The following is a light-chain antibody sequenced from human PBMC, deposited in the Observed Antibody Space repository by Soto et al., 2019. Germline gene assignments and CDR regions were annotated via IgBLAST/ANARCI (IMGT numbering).Light chain of an antibody. V-gene: IGKV3-11*01. J-gene: IGKJ5*01. CDR1: QSISSS. CDR2: DAS. Sequence: EVVLTQSPATLSLSPGERATLSCRASQSISSSLAWYQHKPGQAPRLLIYDASNRATGIPARVSGSGSGTDFTLTISSLEPEDSAVYYCQQRTSWPLTFGQGTRLEI. CDR3: QQRTSWPLT.